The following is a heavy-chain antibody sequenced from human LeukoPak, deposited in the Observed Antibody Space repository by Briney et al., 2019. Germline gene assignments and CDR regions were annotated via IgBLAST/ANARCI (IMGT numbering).Heavy chain of an antibody. J-gene: IGHJ4*02. Sequence: PSETLSLTCAVSGYSISSGYYWGWIRQPPGKGLEWSGGIYHSGSTYYNPSLKSRVTISVDTPKNQFSLKLSSVTAADTAVYYCARQSYDFWSGYFLDYWGQGTLVTVSS. D-gene: IGHD3-3*01. CDR3: ARQSYDFWSGYFLDY. CDR2: IYHSGST. CDR1: GYSISSGYY. V-gene: IGHV4-38-2*01.